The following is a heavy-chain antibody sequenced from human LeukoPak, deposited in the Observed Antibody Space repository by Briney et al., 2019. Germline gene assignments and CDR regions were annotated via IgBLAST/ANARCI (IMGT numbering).Heavy chain of an antibody. CDR3: ARDRVRTTTVTASFDY. CDR2: IIPIFGTA. CDR1: GGTFSSYA. V-gene: IGHV1-69*13. Sequence: SVKVSCKASGGTFSSYAISWVRQAPGQGLEWMGGIIPIFGTANYAQKFQGRVTITADGSTSTAYMELSSLRSEDTAVYYCARDRVRTTTVTASFDYWGQGTLVTVSS. D-gene: IGHD4-17*01. J-gene: IGHJ4*02.